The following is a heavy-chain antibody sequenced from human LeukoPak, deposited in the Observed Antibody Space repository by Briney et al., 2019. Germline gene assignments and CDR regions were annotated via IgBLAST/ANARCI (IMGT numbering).Heavy chain of an antibody. D-gene: IGHD7-27*01. V-gene: IGHV4-39*07. CDR2: VYYSGSTLYSGST. CDR1: GDSISSSTYY. CDR3: ARDLTSHWGLGHFDY. Sequence: PSGTLSLTCSVSGDSISSSTYYWGWIRQPPGKGLEWIGSVYYSGSTLYSGSTYYNPSLKSRVTISVDTSKNQFSLKLSSVTAADTAVYYCARDLTSHWGLGHFDYWGQGTLVTVSS. J-gene: IGHJ4*02.